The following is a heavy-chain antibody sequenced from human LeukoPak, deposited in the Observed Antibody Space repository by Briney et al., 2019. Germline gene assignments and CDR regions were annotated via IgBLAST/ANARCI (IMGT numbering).Heavy chain of an antibody. D-gene: IGHD3-22*01. Sequence: ASVTVSFKASGYTFTSYGISWVRQAPGQGLAWMGWISAYNGNTNYAQKLQGRVTMTTDTSTSTAYMELRSLRSDDTAVYYCARGAQMSYYYDSSGSLDIWGQGTMVTVSS. J-gene: IGHJ3*02. CDR1: GYTFTSYG. CDR2: ISAYNGNT. V-gene: IGHV1-18*01. CDR3: ARGAQMSYYYDSSGSLDI.